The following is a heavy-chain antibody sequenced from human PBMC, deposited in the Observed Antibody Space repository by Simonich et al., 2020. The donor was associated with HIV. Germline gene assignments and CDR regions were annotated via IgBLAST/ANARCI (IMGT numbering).Heavy chain of an antibody. V-gene: IGHV4-34*01. CDR1: GGSLSGHY. D-gene: IGHD6-25*01. J-gene: IGHJ5*02. CDR3: ARGAPSVAAAREVWFDP. CDR2: INHRGRH. Sequence: QVQLQQWGAGLLKPSETLSLTCVVYGGSLSGHYWTWIRQPPGKGLEWIGEINHRGRHNYTPSLKSRAIISVEASKNQFSLKLRAVTAADTAVYYCARGAPSVAAAREVWFDPWGQGTLVTVSS.